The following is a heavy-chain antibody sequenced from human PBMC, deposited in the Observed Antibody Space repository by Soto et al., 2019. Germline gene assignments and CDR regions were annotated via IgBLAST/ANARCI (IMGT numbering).Heavy chain of an antibody. J-gene: IGHJ4*02. CDR3: ARCLLTVTAYYFDY. V-gene: IGHV1-18*01. Sequence: ASVKVSCKASGYTFTSYGISWVRQAPGQGLEWMGWISAYNGNTNYAQKLQGRVTMTTDTSTSTAYMELRSLRSDDTAVYYCARCLLTVTAYYFDYWGQGTLVTVSS. CDR1: GYTFTSYG. CDR2: ISAYNGNT. D-gene: IGHD2-21*02.